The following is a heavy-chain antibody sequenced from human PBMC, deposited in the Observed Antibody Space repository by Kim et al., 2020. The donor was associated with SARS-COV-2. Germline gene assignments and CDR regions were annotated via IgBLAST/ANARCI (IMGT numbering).Heavy chain of an antibody. CDR3: ARDYYDSSDPGPVYYFDY. Sequence: KSRVTISVDTSKNQFSLKLSFVTAADTAVYYCARDYYDSSDPGPVYYFDYWGQGTLVTVSS. V-gene: IGHV4-59*01. D-gene: IGHD3-22*01. J-gene: IGHJ4*02.